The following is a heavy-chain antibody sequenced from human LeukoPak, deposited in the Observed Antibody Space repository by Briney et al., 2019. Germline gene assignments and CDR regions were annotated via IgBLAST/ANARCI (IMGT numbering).Heavy chain of an antibody. CDR3: ARHSGSSFRQAFDI. V-gene: IGHV4-59*08. CDR2: IYYSGST. J-gene: IGHJ3*02. D-gene: IGHD1-26*01. Sequence: SETLSLTCTVSGGPISSYYWSWIRQPPGKGLEWIGYIYYSGSTNYNSSLKSRVTISVDTSKNQFSLKLSSVTAADTAVYYCARHSGSSFRQAFDIWGQGTMVTVSS. CDR1: GGPISSYY.